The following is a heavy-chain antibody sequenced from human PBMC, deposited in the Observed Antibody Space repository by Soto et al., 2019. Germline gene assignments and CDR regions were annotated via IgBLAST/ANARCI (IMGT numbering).Heavy chain of an antibody. Sequence: QVQLQESGPGLVKPSETLSLTCTVSGGSISSYYWTWVRQSPGKGLEWIGYVFSSGSTNYNPSLESRVTISLDPSKNQFSLEVISVTAADTAVYYCARRGKKSFYYYMDVWGKGTTVTVSS. CDR2: VFSSGST. CDR3: ARRGKKSFYYYMDV. V-gene: IGHV4-59*08. J-gene: IGHJ6*03. CDR1: GGSISSYY.